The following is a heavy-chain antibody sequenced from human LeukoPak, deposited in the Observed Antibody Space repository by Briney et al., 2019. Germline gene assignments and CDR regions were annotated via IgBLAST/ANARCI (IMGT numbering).Heavy chain of an antibody. CDR3: AEGQGGQDY. D-gene: IGHD3-16*01. Sequence: GGSLRLSCAASGFTFSSYEMNWVRQAPGKGLEWVSYISSSGSTIYYADSVKGRFTISRDNSKNTLYLQMNSLRAEDTAVYYCAEGQGGQDYWGQGSLVTVSS. CDR1: GFTFSSYE. CDR2: ISSSGSTI. V-gene: IGHV3-48*03. J-gene: IGHJ4*02.